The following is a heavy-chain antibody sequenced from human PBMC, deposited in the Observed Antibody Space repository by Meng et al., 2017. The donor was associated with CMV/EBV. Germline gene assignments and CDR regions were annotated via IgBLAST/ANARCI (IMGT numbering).Heavy chain of an antibody. D-gene: IGHD2-2*01. CDR2: INHSGGT. CDR3: ARGLKRGTYVVVPADRIGGLDF. V-gene: IGHV4-34*01. CDR1: GGYFSGHY. J-gene: IGHJ4*02. Sequence: GSLRLSCAVYGGYFSGHYWSWIRQPPGKGLEWIGEINHSGGTSYSPSLKSRVTMSVDTYKKQFSLKLNSVTAADTAVYYCARGLKRGTYVVVPADRIGGLDFWGQGTPVTVSS.